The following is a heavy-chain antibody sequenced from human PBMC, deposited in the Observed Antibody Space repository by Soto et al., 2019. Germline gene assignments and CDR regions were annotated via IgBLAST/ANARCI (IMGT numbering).Heavy chain of an antibody. CDR1: GGSISSGDYY. CDR3: ARTNGDYGAIPPGFDY. V-gene: IGHV4-30-4*01. J-gene: IGHJ4*02. Sequence: SETLSLTCTVSGGSISSGDYYWSWIRQPPGKGLEWIGYIYYSGSTYYNSSLKSRVTISVETSKKQFLQRLSSVTDATTAVYYCARTNGDYGAIPPGFDYWGQGTLVTVSS. D-gene: IGHD4-17*01. CDR2: IYYSGST.